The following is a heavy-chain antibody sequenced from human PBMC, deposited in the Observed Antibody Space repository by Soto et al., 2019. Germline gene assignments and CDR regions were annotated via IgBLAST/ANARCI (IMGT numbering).Heavy chain of an antibody. CDR1: GGSISSGDYY. J-gene: IGHJ6*02. CDR3: AGSARDLNEVVRYYYGMDV. V-gene: IGHV4-30-4*01. D-gene: IGHD3-22*01. Sequence: SETLSLTCTVSGGSISSGDYYWSWIRQPPGKGLEWIGYIYYSGSTYYNPSLKSRVTISVDTSKNQFSLKLSSVTAADTAVYYCAGSARDLNEVVRYYYGMDVWGQGTTVTVSS. CDR2: IYYSGST.